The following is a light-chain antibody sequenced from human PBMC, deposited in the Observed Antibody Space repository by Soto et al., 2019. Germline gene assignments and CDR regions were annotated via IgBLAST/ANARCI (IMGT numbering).Light chain of an antibody. CDR3: QKLNNYPPFT. V-gene: IGKV1-9*01. Sequence: IQLTQSPSSLSASIGDRVSITCRASQDIKTYVAWYQQKPGKAPKLLIYGAFTLQSGVPSRFNGSGSGTDFTLTIIRLQPEDFATYYCQKLNNYPPFTFGPGTTVDLE. CDR1: QDIKTY. CDR2: GAF. J-gene: IGKJ3*01.